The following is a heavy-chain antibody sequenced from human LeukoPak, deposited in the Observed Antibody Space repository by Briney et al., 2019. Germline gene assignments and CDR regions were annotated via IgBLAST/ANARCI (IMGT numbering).Heavy chain of an antibody. V-gene: IGHV4-39*01. D-gene: IGHD5-18*01. CDR2: IYSSGTT. J-gene: IGHJ6*03. CDR3: ARQPHSYGPDYYYYYMDL. CDR1: GGSVHSYDHY. Sequence: PSETLSLTCTVSGGSVHSYDHYWAWIRQPPGKGLEWMGTIYSSGTTSYNPSLKSPVTISVDTSSNHFYLNLISVTAADTALYYCARQPHSYGPDYYYYYMDLWGTGTTVTVSS.